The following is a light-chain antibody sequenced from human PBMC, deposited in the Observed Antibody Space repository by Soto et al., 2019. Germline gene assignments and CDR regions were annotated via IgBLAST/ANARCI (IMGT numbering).Light chain of an antibody. CDR3: QHYNNWPPWT. CDR2: GAS. Sequence: EIVMTHSPATLAVSPGERASLSCRASQSVSNNLAWYQQRRGQAPRLLIYGASTRAPGIPARFSGSGSETEFTLTISSLQSEDFAVYYCQHYNNWPPWTFGQGTKVDIK. CDR1: QSVSNN. V-gene: IGKV3-15*01. J-gene: IGKJ1*01.